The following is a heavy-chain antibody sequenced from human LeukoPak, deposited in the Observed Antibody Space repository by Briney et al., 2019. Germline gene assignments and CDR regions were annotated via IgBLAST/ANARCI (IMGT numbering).Heavy chain of an antibody. V-gene: IGHV1-69*13. CDR2: IIPIFSTA. CDR3: AREKGPYYYGSGSYWEPDY. CDR1: GGTFSSYA. D-gene: IGHD3-10*01. Sequence: ASVKVSCKASGGTFSSYAISWVRQAPGQGLEWMGGIIPIFSTANYAQKFQGRVTITADESTSTAYMELSSLRSEDTAVYYCAREKGPYYYGSGSYWEPDYWGQGTLVTVSS. J-gene: IGHJ4*02.